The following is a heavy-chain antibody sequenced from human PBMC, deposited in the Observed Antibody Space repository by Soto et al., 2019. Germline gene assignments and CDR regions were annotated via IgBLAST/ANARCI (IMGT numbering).Heavy chain of an antibody. CDR1: GFTFSNAW. V-gene: IGHV3-15*07. CDR2: IKSKTDGGTT. CDR3: TTEPLRGRYWNYDYYYYGMDV. J-gene: IGHJ6*02. D-gene: IGHD1-7*01. Sequence: AGGSLRLSCAASGFTFSNAWMNWVRQAPGKGLEWVGRIKSKTDGGTTDYAAPVKGRFTISRDDSKNTLYLQMNSLKTEDTAVYYCTTEPLRGRYWNYDYYYYGMDVWGQGTTVTVSS.